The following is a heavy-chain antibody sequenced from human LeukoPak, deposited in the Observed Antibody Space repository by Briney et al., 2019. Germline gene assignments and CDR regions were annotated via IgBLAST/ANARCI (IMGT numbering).Heavy chain of an antibody. CDR2: IKEDGTET. CDR3: AKEGRSLQTY. D-gene: IGHD5-24*01. J-gene: IGHJ4*02. Sequence: QSGGSLRLSCAASGFMFSSNWMSWVRLAPGKGLEWVANIKEDGTETYYVDSVKGRFTISRDNAKNSLNLQMNSLRVEDTAVYYCAKEGRSLQTYWGQGALVTVSS. CDR1: GFMFSSNW. V-gene: IGHV3-7*03.